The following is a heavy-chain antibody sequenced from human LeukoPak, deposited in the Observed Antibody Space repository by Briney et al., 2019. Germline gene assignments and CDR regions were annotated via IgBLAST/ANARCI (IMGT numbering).Heavy chain of an antibody. J-gene: IGHJ6*02. CDR1: GFTFSNAW. D-gene: IGHD6-13*01. V-gene: IGHV3-15*01. CDR2: IKSKTDGGTT. Sequence: GGSLRLSCATSGFTFSNAWMSWVRQAPGKGLEWVGRIKSKTDGGTTDYAAPVKGRCTISRDNSKNTLYLQMNSLRAEDTAVYYCARVTPGDSSIYYYYGMAVWGQGTLVTVSS. CDR3: ARVTPGDSSIYYYYGMAV.